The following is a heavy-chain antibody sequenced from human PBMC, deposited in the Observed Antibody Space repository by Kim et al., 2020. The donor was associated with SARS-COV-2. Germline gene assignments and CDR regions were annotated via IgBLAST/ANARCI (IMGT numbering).Heavy chain of an antibody. Sequence: SETLSLTCTVSGGSISSGGYYWSWIRQHPGKGLEWIGYIYYSGSTYYNPSLKSRVTISVDTSKNQFSLKLSSVTAADTAVYYCARENETGGDYYYGMDVWGQGTTVTVSS. V-gene: IGHV4-31*03. CDR3: ARENETGGDYYYGMDV. CDR1: GGSISSGGYY. J-gene: IGHJ6*02. CDR2: IYYSGST.